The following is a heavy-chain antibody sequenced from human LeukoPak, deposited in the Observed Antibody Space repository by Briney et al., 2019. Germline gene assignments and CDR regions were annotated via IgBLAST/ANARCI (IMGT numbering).Heavy chain of an antibody. Sequence: GGSLRLSCAASGFTFRYYAMQWVRQAPGKGLEWVGVISNDGSNKSYADSVKGRFTISRDNSKSTLFVQMNSLRAEDTAVYYCARALGSCTNGICYTEFDYGGQEPLVTVSS. CDR2: ISNDGSNK. D-gene: IGHD2-8*01. CDR1: GFTFRYYA. CDR3: ARALGSCTNGICYTEFDY. J-gene: IGHJ4*02. V-gene: IGHV3-30*01.